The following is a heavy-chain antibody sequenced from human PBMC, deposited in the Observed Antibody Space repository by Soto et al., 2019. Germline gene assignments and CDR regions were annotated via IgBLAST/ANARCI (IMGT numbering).Heavy chain of an antibody. CDR3: STDIGIYGVDI. J-gene: IGHJ6*02. D-gene: IGHD1-26*01. Sequence: EVQLVESGGGFVQPGGSLRLSCVASRFSFTNAWMSWVRQAPGKGPEWVGRIKSKTDGGTADYAAPVKGGFTISRDDSQHTLDMHMDSLKTEDTALYHCSTDIGIYGVDIWGQGTTVTVSS. CDR2: IKSKTDGGTA. V-gene: IGHV3-15*01. CDR1: RFSFTNAW.